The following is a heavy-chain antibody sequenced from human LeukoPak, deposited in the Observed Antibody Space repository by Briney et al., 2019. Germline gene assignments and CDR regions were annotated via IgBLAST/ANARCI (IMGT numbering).Heavy chain of an antibody. Sequence: GGSLRLSCAASGFTFSSYGMHWVRQAPGKGLEWVAFIRYDGSNKYYADSVKGRFTISRDNSKNTLYLQMNSLRAEDTAVYYCAKPEPGVLRYFDWLYSHAPGPGDDPMDVWGKGTTVTISS. V-gene: IGHV3-30*02. D-gene: IGHD3-9*01. CDR3: AKPEPGVLRYFDWLYSHAPGPGDDPMDV. CDR1: GFTFSSYG. CDR2: IRYDGSNK. J-gene: IGHJ6*03.